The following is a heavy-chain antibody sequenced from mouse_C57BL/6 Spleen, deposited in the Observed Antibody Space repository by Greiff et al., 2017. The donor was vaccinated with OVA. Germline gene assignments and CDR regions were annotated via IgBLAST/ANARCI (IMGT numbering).Heavy chain of an antibody. J-gene: IGHJ4*01. CDR1: GYTFTSYG. CDR3: ARKMGYDDYYAMDY. V-gene: IGHV1-81*01. Sequence: VKLMESGAELARPGASVKLSCKASGYTFTSYGISWVKQRTGQGLEWIGEIYPRSGNTYYNEKFKGKATLTADKSSSTAYMELRSLTSEDSAVYFCARKMGYDDYYAMDYWGQGTSVTVSS. CDR2: IYPRSGNT. D-gene: IGHD2-2*01.